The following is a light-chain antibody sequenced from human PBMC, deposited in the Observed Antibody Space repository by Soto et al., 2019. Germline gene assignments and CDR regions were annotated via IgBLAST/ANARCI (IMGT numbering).Light chain of an antibody. CDR1: QSISSY. J-gene: IGKJ5*01. CDR3: QQSYGTLIT. V-gene: IGKV1-39*01. CDR2: AAS. Sequence: DIPMTQSPSSLSASVGDRVTITCRASQSISSYLNWYQQKPGKAPKLLIYAASSLQSGVPSRFSGSGSGTDFTLTISSLQPEDFATYYCQQSYGTLITFGQGTRLEIK.